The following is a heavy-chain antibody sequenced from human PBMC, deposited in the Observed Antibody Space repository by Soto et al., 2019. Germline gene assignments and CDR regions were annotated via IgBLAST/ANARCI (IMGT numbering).Heavy chain of an antibody. J-gene: IGHJ3*01. V-gene: IGHV3-7*01. CDR3: ARVSRRNTFDV. Sequence: PGGSLRLSCAASGFTFNSYWMTWVRQAPGKGLEWVANINTDGSQKHSVDSVKGRFTFSRDNGKNSLYLQMSSLRVEDTAVYYCARVSRRNTFDVWGQGTMLTVSS. CDR2: INTDGSQK. CDR1: GFTFNSYW.